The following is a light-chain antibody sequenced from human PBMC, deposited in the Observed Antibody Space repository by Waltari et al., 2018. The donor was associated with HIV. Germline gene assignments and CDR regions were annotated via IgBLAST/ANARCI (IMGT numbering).Light chain of an antibody. CDR2: EDN. CDR1: SGSIASNY. V-gene: IGLV6-57*01. CDR3: QSYDSSNHWV. J-gene: IGLJ3*02. Sequence: NFMLTQPHSVSESPGKTVTISCTRSSGSIASNYVQWYQQRPGSYPTTVIYEDNQRPSGVPGRFSGSIDSSSNSSSLTISGLKTEDEADYHCQSYDSSNHWVFGGGTKLTVL.